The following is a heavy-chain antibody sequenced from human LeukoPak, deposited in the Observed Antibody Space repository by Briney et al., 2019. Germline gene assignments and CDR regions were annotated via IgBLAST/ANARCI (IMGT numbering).Heavy chain of an antibody. D-gene: IGHD1-26*01. CDR3: ARAAATTRNGFGY. Sequence: SETLSLTCAVSGDSISGYDWSWIRQPPGKGLEWIGYIYYSGNTNYNPSLKSRVTISVDTSKNQFSLKLSFVTAADTAVYFCARAAATTRNGFGYWGQGTLVTVSS. V-gene: IGHV4-59*08. J-gene: IGHJ4*02. CDR1: GDSISGYD. CDR2: IYYSGNT.